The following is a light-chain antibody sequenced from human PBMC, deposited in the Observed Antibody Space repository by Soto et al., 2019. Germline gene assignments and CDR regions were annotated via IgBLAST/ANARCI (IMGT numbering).Light chain of an antibody. CDR2: DVY. CDR3: SSYAGGGTFVL. CDR1: SSDVGSYNF. J-gene: IGLJ2*01. Sequence: QSALTQPASVSGSPGQSITISCTGTSSDVGSYNFVSWYQQHPGKAPKLMIYDVYRRPSGISNRFSGSKSGNTASLTISGLQAEDEADYYCSSYAGGGTFVLFGGGTKVTLL. V-gene: IGLV2-23*02.